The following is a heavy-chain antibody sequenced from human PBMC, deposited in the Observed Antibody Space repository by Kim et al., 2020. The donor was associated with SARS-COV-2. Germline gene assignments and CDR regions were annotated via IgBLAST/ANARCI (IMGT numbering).Heavy chain of an antibody. J-gene: IGHJ4*02. CDR2: ISSSNSYT. Sequence: GGSLRLSCAVSGFTLSDYYMGWIRQAPGKGLEWLSYISSSNSYTRYADSVKGRFTISRDSAKNSLYLQMNSLSAEDTAVYYCARVREGSSSWHFFDHWGRETHVTVSS. D-gene: IGHD6-13*01. V-gene: IGHV3-11*05. CDR1: GFTLSDYY. CDR3: ARVREGSSSWHFFDH.